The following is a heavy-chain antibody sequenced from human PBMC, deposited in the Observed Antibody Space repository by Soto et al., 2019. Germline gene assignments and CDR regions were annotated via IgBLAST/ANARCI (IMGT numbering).Heavy chain of an antibody. CDR1: GGSISSSSYY. V-gene: IGHV4-39*02. D-gene: IGHD4-17*01. J-gene: IGHJ5*02. Sequence: PSETLSLTCTVSGGSISSSSYYWGWIRQPPGKGLEWIGSIYYSGSTYYNPSLKSRVTISVDTSKNQFSLKLSSVTAADTAVYYCAREGVQSLTTVTTPAFDPWGQGIMVTVSA. CDR2: IYYSGST. CDR3: AREGVQSLTTVTTPAFDP.